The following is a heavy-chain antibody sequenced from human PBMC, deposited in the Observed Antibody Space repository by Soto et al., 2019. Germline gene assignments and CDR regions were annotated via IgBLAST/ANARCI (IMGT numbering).Heavy chain of an antibody. J-gene: IGHJ6*02. CDR3: ARGLGGRMDD. D-gene: IGHD3-16*01. V-gene: IGHV1-69*08. Sequence: QVQLVQSGAEVKKPGSSVRVSCKASGTIFSSYTISWVRQAPGQGLEWMGRIIPILGETNSAQKFQDRVTLNAGKSTNTAYMELNSLRLEDTAVYYCARGLGGRMDDWGQGTTVTVSS. CDR1: GTIFSSYT. CDR2: IIPILGET.